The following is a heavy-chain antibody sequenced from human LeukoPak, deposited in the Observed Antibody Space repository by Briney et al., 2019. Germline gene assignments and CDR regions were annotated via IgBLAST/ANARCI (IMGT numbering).Heavy chain of an antibody. D-gene: IGHD3-22*01. J-gene: IGHJ4*02. Sequence: SETLSLTCGVSGGSFSGYYWSWIRQPPGKGLEWIGEINHSGSTNYNSSLKSRVTISVDTSKNQFSLKLSSVTAADTAVYYCARYYYDSSGYYSDFDYWGQETLVTVSS. CDR3: ARYYYDSSGYYSDFDY. CDR1: GGSFSGYY. CDR2: INHSGST. V-gene: IGHV4-34*01.